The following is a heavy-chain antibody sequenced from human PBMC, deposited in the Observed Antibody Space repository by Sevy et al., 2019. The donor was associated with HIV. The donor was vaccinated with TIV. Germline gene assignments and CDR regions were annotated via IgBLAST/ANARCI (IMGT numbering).Heavy chain of an antibody. J-gene: IGHJ4*02. CDR1: GFTFSDYG. CDR2: IWNDGSNK. V-gene: IGHV3-30*02. CDR3: AKLAVIAAAGISVFDY. Sequence: GGSLRLSCAASGFTFSDYGMQWVRQAPGKGLEWVAVIWNDGSNKYYADSVKGRFTISRDNSKNTLYLQMNSLRAEDTAVYYCAKLAVIAAAGISVFDYWGQGTLVTVSS. D-gene: IGHD6-13*01.